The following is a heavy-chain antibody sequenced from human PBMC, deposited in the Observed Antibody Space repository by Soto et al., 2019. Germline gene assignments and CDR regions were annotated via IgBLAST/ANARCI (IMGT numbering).Heavy chain of an antibody. CDR3: TTAHPRGPDY. J-gene: IGHJ4*02. V-gene: IGHV3-15*01. D-gene: IGHD5-12*01. CDR2: IRSKTDGGTI. CDR1: AFTFSNAW. Sequence: LRLSCAASAFTFSNAWMNLVRQAPGKGLEWVGQIRSKTDGGTIFYPAPVKGRFIISRDDSTNTLYLQMNSLNTDDTAVYYCTTAHPRGPDYWGQGTLVTVSS.